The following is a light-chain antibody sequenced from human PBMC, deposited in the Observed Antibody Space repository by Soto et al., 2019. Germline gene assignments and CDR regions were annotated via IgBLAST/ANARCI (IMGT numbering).Light chain of an antibody. Sequence: EIVRTQYPSTLSVSPGEGSTLSCMASQSVSSKLAWYQQKPGQAPRLLVYDASNRATGIPTRFSGSGSGTDFTLTISNLEPEDFAVYYCQQHISWPLTFGGGTKVDIK. V-gene: IGKV3-11*01. CDR1: QSVSSK. J-gene: IGKJ4*01. CDR3: QQHISWPLT. CDR2: DAS.